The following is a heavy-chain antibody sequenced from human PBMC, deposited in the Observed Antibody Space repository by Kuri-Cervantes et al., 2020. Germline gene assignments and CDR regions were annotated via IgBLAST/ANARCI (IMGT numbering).Heavy chain of an antibody. V-gene: IGHV3-13*01. D-gene: IGHD6-19*01. CDR1: GFTFNNYD. Sequence: GGSLRLSCAASGFTFNNYDMHWVRQPTGKGLEWVSAIGTAGDTYYPGYVKGRFTISRDNSKNTLYLQMNSLRAEDTAVYYCARGRPEGGSGWYVSWFDPWGQGTLVTVSS. CDR3: ARGRPEGGSGWYVSWFDP. J-gene: IGHJ5*02. CDR2: IGTAGDT.